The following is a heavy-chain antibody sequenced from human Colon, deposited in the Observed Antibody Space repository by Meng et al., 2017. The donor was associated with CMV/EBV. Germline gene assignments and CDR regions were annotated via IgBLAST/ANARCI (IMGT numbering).Heavy chain of an antibody. CDR3: KRGLYDLLPHFDY. D-gene: IGHD3-16*01. J-gene: IGHJ4*02. Sequence: VSGVSIIRSGFYWNWIRQQPGRGREWIGYIDYSGTTYDNSALERRPTTSKDSSKTRYFLKRNSVTAATTAEYYCKRGLYDLLPHFDYWGQGTLVTVSS. CDR2: IDYSGTT. CDR1: GVSIIRSGFY. V-gene: IGHV4-31*02.